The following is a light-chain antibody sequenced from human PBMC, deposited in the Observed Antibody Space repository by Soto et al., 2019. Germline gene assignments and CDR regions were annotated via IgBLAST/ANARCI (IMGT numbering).Light chain of an antibody. CDR3: QHLRAYPFS. CDR2: PAS. V-gene: IGKV1-9*01. J-gene: IGKJ2*03. CDR1: QDINTY. Sequence: DIQLTQSPSFLSASVGDRVTVSCRASQDINTYLAWFQQEPGKVPQLLVYPASTLQDGVPSRFSGRGSGTEFTLTINNLQPEDFATYYCQHLRAYPFSFGQGTKVDIK.